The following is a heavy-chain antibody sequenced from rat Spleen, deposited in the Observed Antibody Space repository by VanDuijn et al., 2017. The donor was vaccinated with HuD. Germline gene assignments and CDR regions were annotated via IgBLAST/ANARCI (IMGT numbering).Heavy chain of an antibody. D-gene: IGHD1-2*01. Sequence: QVQLKESGPGLVQPSQTLSLTCTVSGFSLTSNSVSWVRQPPGKGLEWMGIIWTGGGTAYNSLLKSRLSISRDTSKSQVFLEMNSLQTEDTAMYFCASGIAAFDYWGQGVMVTVSS. CDR2: IWTGGGT. CDR3: ASGIAAFDY. J-gene: IGHJ2*01. V-gene: IGHV2-1*01. CDR1: GFSLTSNS.